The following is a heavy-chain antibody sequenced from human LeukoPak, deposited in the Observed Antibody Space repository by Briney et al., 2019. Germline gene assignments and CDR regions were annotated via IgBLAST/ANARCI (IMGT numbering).Heavy chain of an antibody. J-gene: IGHJ6*02. CDR2: ISYDGSNK. Sequence: PGRSLRLSCAASGFTFSSYGMHWVRQAPGKGLEWVAVISYDGSNKYYADSVKGRFTISRDNSKNTLYLQMNSLRAEDTAVYDCAKCLPFYCSITSCPYYYYDGMDVWGQGTTVTVSS. V-gene: IGHV3-30*18. CDR3: AKCLPFYCSITSCPYYYYDGMDV. D-gene: IGHD2-2*01. CDR1: GFTFSSYG.